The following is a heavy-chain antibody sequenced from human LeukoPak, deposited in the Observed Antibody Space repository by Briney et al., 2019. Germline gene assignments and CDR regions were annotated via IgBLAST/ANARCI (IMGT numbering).Heavy chain of an antibody. CDR3: ARASPSGTGYYPFDY. J-gene: IGHJ4*02. D-gene: IGHD3/OR15-3a*01. CDR1: GGSFSGYY. CDR2: INHSGST. V-gene: IGHV4-34*01. Sequence: SETLSLTCAVYGGSFSGYYWSWIRQPPGKGLEWIGEINHSGSTNYNPSLKSRVTISVDTPKNQFSLKLSSVTAADTAVYYCARASPSGTGYYPFDYWGQGTLVTASS.